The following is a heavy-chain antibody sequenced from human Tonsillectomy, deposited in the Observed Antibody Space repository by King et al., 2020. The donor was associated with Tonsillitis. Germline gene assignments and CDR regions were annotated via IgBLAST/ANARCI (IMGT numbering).Heavy chain of an antibody. CDR2: IKQDGSAQ. J-gene: IGHJ3*02. CDR3: ARDPYSGNYGAFDI. D-gene: IGHD1-26*01. V-gene: IGHV3-7*03. Sequence: VQLVESGGDLVQPGGSLRLSCAASGFTFSGYWMSWVRQAPGKGLEWVANIKQDGSAQHYVDSVKGRFTISRDNARNYLYLQLNSLRAEDTAVYFCARDPYSGNYGAFDIWGQGTMVAVSS. CDR1: GFTFSGYW.